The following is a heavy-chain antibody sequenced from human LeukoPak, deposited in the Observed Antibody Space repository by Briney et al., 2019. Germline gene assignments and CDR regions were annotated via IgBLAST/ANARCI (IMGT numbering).Heavy chain of an antibody. D-gene: IGHD2-15*01. CDR2: INPNSGGT. Sequence: ASVKVSCKASGYTFTSYYMHWVRQAPGQGLEWMGWINPNSGGTNYAQKFQGRVTMTRDTSISTAYMELSRLRSDDTAVYYCARNELLHGLPLDYWGQGTLVTVSS. CDR3: ARNELLHGLPLDY. J-gene: IGHJ4*02. V-gene: IGHV1-2*02. CDR1: GYTFTSYY.